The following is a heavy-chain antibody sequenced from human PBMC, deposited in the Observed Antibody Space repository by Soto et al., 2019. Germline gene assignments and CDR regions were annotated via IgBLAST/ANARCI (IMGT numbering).Heavy chain of an antibody. Sequence: QLQLQESGPGLVKPSETLSLTCTVSGGSISSSSYYWGWIRQPPGKGLEWIGSIYYSGSTYYNPSLKSRVTISVDTSKNQFSLKLSSVTAADTAVYYCARQFSGGSYHWFDPWGQGTLVTVSS. CDR3: ARQFSGGSYHWFDP. CDR2: IYYSGST. J-gene: IGHJ5*02. CDR1: GGSISSSSYY. D-gene: IGHD2-15*01. V-gene: IGHV4-39*01.